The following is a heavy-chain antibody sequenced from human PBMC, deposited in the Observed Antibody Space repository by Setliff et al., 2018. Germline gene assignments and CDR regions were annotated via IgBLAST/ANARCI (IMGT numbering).Heavy chain of an antibody. V-gene: IGHV4-59*06. CDR2: IYYSGST. J-gene: IGHJ3*02. D-gene: IGHD3-22*01. Sequence: SETLSLTCIVSGGSISTYCWSWIRQPAGKGLEWIGYIYYSGSTYYNPSLKSRVTISVDTSKNQFSLKLSSVTAADTAVYYCARDYYDSSGCYLLAFDIWGQGTMVTVSS. CDR3: ARDYYDSSGCYLLAFDI. CDR1: GGSISTYC.